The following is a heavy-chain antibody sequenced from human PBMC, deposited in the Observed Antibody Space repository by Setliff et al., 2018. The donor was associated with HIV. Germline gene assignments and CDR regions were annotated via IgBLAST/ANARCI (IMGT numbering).Heavy chain of an antibody. CDR3: AKEQEIGSYLDP. V-gene: IGHV1-69*04. Sequence: GASVKVSCKASGGAFISHTFTWVRQAPGQGLEWMGRIIPILGIPNYAKNFQGRLTISADKSTRTAYLVLSSLRSDDSAVYFCAKEQEIGSYLDPWGQGTLVTVSS. CDR2: IIPILGIP. CDR1: GGAFISHT. D-gene: IGHD2-2*02. J-gene: IGHJ5*02.